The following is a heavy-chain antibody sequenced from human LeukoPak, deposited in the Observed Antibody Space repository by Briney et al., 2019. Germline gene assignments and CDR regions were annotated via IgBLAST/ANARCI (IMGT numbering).Heavy chain of an antibody. CDR2: IYNNENT. D-gene: IGHD3-3*01. V-gene: IGHV4-4*07. CDR3: ARGSGLTAFDI. Sequence: SETLSLTCTVPGASIRGYNWSWLRQPPGKGLEWIGRIYNNENTNYNPSLKSRVPMSVDTSKDQFSLKLSSVTAADTAVYFCARGSGLTAFDIWGQGTVVTVSS. J-gene: IGHJ3*02. CDR1: GASIRGYN.